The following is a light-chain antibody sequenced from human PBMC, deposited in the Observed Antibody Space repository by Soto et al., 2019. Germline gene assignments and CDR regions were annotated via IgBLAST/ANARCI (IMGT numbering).Light chain of an antibody. Sequence: EIVLTQSPDTLSLSPGERATLSCRASQSVSSLYLAWYQQKPGQAPRLLIYGASSTATGIPDRFSGSGSGTDFTLIISRLEPEDFAVYYCQQYGSSFGQGTRLDIK. J-gene: IGKJ5*01. CDR2: GAS. CDR3: QQYGSS. V-gene: IGKV3-20*01. CDR1: QSVSSLY.